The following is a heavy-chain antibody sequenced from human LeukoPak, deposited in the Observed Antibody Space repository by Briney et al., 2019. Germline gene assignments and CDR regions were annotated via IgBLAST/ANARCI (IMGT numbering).Heavy chain of an antibody. CDR3: AGARSNSWIFEY. J-gene: IGHJ4*02. CDR2: ISDSTSYI. Sequence: GGSLRLSCAASGFTFSSYSMNWVRQAPGKGLEWVSSISDSTSYIYYADSVKGRFTISRDNAKNSLYLQMNSLRDEDTAIYYCAGARSNSWIFEYWGQGTLVTVSS. CDR1: GFTFSSYS. D-gene: IGHD6-13*01. V-gene: IGHV3-21*01.